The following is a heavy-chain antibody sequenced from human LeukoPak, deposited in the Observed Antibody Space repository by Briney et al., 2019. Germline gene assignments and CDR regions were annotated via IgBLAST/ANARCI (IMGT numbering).Heavy chain of an antibody. CDR2: ISWNSGSI. CDR3: AKAKRGQWLFDY. Sequence: PGGSLRLSCTASGFTFDDYAMHWVRQAPGKGLEWVSGISWNSGSIGYADSVKGRFTISRDNAKNSLYLQMNSLRAEDTALYYCAKAKRGQWLFDYWGQGTLVTVSS. V-gene: IGHV3-9*01. CDR1: GFTFDDYA. D-gene: IGHD6-19*01. J-gene: IGHJ4*02.